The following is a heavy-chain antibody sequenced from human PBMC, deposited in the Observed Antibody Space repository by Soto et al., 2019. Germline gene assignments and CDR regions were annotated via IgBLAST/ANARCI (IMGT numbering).Heavy chain of an antibody. J-gene: IGHJ6*03. CDR3: ARGTQYYYGPSYYYMDV. D-gene: IGHD3-10*01. Sequence: SETLSLTCAVYGGSFSGYYWSWIRQPPGKGLEWIGEINHSGSTNYNPSLKSRVTISVDTSKNQFSLKLSSVTAADTAVYYCARGTQYYYGPSYYYMDVWGKGTTVTVSS. V-gene: IGHV4-34*01. CDR1: GGSFSGYY. CDR2: INHSGST.